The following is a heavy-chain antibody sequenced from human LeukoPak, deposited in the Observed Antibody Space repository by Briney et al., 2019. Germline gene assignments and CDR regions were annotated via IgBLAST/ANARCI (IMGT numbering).Heavy chain of an antibody. V-gene: IGHV3-7*04. CDR2: IKQDGSEK. CDR3: ARDWYSSGSLDY. CDR1: GFTFSSYW. Sequence: GGSLRLSCAASGFTFSSYWMDWVRQAPGRGLEWVANIKQDGSEKYYVDSAKGRFTISRDNAKNSLYLQMNSLRAEYTAVYYCARDWYSSGSLDYWGLGTLVTVSS. J-gene: IGHJ4*02. D-gene: IGHD3-10*01.